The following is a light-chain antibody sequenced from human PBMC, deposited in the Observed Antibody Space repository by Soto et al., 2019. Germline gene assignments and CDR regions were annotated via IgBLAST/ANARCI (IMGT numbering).Light chain of an antibody. CDR3: QQRSNWPPLT. Sequence: EIVLTQSPATLSLSPGERATLSSRASQSVSSYLAWYQQKPGQAPRLLIYDASNRATGIPARFSGSGSGTDFTLTISSLEPEDFAVYYCQQRSNWPPLTFGPGTKVDIK. CDR1: QSVSSY. CDR2: DAS. J-gene: IGKJ3*01. V-gene: IGKV3-11*01.